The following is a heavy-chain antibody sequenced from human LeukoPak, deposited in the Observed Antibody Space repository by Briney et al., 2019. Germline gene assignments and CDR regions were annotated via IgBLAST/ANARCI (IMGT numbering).Heavy chain of an antibody. J-gene: IGHJ5*02. V-gene: IGHV4-59*01. D-gene: IGHD2-2*01. Sequence: SETLSLTCTVSGGSISSYYWSWIRQPPGKGLEWIGYIYYSGSTNYNPSLKSRVTISVDTSKNQFSLKLSSVTAADTAVYYCARATVVVPAATWFDPWGQGTLVTVSS. CDR1: GGSISSYY. CDR2: IYYSGST. CDR3: ARATVVVPAATWFDP.